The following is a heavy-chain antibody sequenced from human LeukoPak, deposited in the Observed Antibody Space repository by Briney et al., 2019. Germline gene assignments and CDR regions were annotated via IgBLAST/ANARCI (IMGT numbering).Heavy chain of an antibody. D-gene: IGHD6-13*01. J-gene: IGHJ4*02. CDR3: ARSDSSSWYTTVDY. CDR2: IKQDGNEK. CDR1: GFTFNTYW. V-gene: IGHV3-7*01. Sequence: GGSLRLSYATSGFTFNTYWMTWVRQTPGKGLEWVANIKQDGNEKYYLDSVKGRFTISRDNAKNSLYLQMNSLRAEDTAVYYCARSDSSSWYTTVDYWGQGTLVTVSS.